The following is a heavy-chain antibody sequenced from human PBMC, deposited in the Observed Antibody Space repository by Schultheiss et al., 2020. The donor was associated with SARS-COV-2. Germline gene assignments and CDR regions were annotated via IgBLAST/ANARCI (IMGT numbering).Heavy chain of an antibody. V-gene: IGHV3-66*01. CDR1: GFTVSSNY. CDR2: IYSGGST. D-gene: IGHD6-19*01. J-gene: IGHJ1*01. Sequence: GGSLRLSCAASGFTVSSNYMSWVRQAPGKGLEWVSVIYSGGSTYYADSVKGRFTISRDNSKNTLYLQMNSLRAEDTAVYYCARIIAVAGRQYFQHWGQGTLVTVSS. CDR3: ARIIAVAGRQYFQH.